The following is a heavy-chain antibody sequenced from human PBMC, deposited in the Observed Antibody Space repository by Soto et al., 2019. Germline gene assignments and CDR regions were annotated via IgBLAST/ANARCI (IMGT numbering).Heavy chain of an antibody. CDR3: ARAQRLMDYVWESYRPYGMDV. Sequence: QVQLQESGPGLVKPSQTLSLTCTVSGGSISSGDYYWSWIRQPPGKGLEWIGYIYYSGSTYYNPSLKSRVTISVDTSKNQFSLKLSSVTAADTAVYYCARAQRLMDYVWESYRPYGMDVWGQGTTVTVSS. V-gene: IGHV4-30-4*01. CDR2: IYYSGST. CDR1: GGSISSGDYY. D-gene: IGHD3-16*02. J-gene: IGHJ6*02.